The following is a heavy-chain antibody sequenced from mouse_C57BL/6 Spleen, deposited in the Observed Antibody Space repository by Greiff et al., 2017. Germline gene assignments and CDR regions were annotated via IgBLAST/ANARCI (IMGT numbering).Heavy chain of an antibody. J-gene: IGHJ1*03. V-gene: IGHV3-8*01. CDR2: ISYSGST. CDR1: GYSITSDY. D-gene: IGHD1-1*01. CDR3: ARSPYYYGSSHWYFDV. Sequence: VQLKESGPGLAKPSQTLSLTCSVTGYSITSDYWNWIRKFPGNKLEYMGYISYSGSTYYNPSLKSRISITRDTSKNQYYLQLNSVTTEDTATYYCARSPYYYGSSHWYFDVWGTGTTVTVSS.